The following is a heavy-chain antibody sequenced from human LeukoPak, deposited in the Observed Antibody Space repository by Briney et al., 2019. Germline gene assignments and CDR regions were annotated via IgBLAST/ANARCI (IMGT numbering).Heavy chain of an antibody. J-gene: IGHJ4*02. CDR2: INPNSGGT. Sequence: ASVKVSCKASGYTFTGYYMHWVRQAPGQGLEGMGWINPNSGGTNYAQKFQGWVTMTRDTSISTAYMELSRLRSDDTAVYYCARSRMVRGVIHFDYWGQGTLVTVSS. CDR3: ARSRMVRGVIHFDY. D-gene: IGHD3-10*01. CDR1: GYTFTGYY. V-gene: IGHV1-2*04.